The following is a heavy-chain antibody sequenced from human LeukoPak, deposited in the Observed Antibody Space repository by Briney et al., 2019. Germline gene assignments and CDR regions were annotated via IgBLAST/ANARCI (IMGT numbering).Heavy chain of an antibody. Sequence: GASVKVSCKASGYTFTGYYMHWVRQAPGQGLEWMGWINPKSGGTSYAQIFQGRVTMTRDTPISTVYMELSWLKSDDTAVYYCARGPSHGAFDLWGQGTMVTVSS. V-gene: IGHV1-2*02. J-gene: IGHJ3*01. CDR1: GYTFTGYY. CDR3: ARGPSHGAFDL. CDR2: INPKSGGT.